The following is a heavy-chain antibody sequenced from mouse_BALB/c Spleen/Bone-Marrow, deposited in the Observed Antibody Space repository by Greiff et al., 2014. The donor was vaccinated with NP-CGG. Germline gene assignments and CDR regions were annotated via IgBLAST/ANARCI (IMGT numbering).Heavy chain of an antibody. V-gene: IGHV5-17*02. J-gene: IGHJ3*01. CDR3: ARGGNYAWFAY. CDR1: GFTFSSFG. Sequence: EVQLQQSGGGLVQPGGSRKLSCAASGFTFSSFGMYWVRQAPEKGLEWVAYISSGSSTIYYADTVKGRFTISRDNPKNTLFLQMTSLRSEDTAMYYCARGGNYAWFAYWGQGTLVTVSA. CDR2: ISSGSSTI. D-gene: IGHD2-1*01.